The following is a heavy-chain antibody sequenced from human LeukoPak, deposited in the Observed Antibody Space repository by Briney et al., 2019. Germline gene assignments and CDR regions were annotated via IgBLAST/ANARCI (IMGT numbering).Heavy chain of an antibody. CDR2: INPNSGGT. Sequence: GASVKLSCKASGYTFTGYYMHWVRQAPGQGLEWMGWINPNSGGTNYAQKFQGRVTMTRDTSISTAYMELSRLRSDDTAVYYCARGSGYYDSSGSSYDYWGQGTLVTVSS. J-gene: IGHJ4*02. CDR3: ARGSGYYDSSGSSYDY. CDR1: GYTFTGYY. V-gene: IGHV1-2*02. D-gene: IGHD3-22*01.